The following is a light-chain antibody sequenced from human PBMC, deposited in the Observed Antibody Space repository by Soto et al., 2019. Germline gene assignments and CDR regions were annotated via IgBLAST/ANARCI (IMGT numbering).Light chain of an antibody. J-gene: IGKJ1*01. Sequence: TVLTQSPGTLSLSPGERATLSCRASQSVSSSYLAWYQQKPGQAPRLLIYRASSRATGIPDRFSGSGSGTDVALTISRLEPEDFAVYYCQQYGSSPPSWTFGQGTKVEIK. CDR1: QSVSSSY. CDR3: QQYGSSPPSWT. CDR2: RAS. V-gene: IGKV3-20*01.